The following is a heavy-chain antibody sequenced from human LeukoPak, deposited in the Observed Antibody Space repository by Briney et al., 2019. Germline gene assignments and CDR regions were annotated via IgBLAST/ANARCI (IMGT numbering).Heavy chain of an antibody. Sequence: SETLSPTCTVSGGSISSYYWSWIRQPPGKGLEWIGYIYYSGSTYYNPSLKSRVTISVDTSKNQFSLKLSSVTAADTAVYYCARAPYDYVWGSYRLLYFDYWGQGTLVTVSS. CDR2: IYYSGST. CDR3: ARAPYDYVWGSYRLLYFDY. J-gene: IGHJ4*02. V-gene: IGHV4-59*12. CDR1: GGSISSYY. D-gene: IGHD3-16*02.